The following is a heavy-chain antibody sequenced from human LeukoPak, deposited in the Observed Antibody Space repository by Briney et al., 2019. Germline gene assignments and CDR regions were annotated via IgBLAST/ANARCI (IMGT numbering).Heavy chain of an antibody. J-gene: IGHJ4*02. CDR1: GYSISSGYY. Sequence: SETLSLTCAVSGYSISSGYYWGWIRQPPGKGLEWIGSIYHSGSTYYNPSLKSRVTISVDTPKHQFSLKLSSVTAADTAVYYCARQGGGSRHMGHVGYWGQGTLVTVSS. CDR2: IYHSGST. CDR3: ARQGGGSRHMGHVGY. D-gene: IGHD3-16*01. V-gene: IGHV4-38-2*01.